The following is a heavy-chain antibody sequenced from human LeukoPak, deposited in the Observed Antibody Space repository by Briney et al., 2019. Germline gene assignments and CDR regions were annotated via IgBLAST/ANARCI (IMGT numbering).Heavy chain of an antibody. CDR2: ISGGGTST. Sequence: PGGSLRLSCAASGFTFSSYPMSWVRQAPGKGLEWVSVISGGGTSTYYADSVKGRFTISKDNSRNTLYLQMNSLRAEDTAVYYCAKTFIAVANPIDYWGQGTLVTVSS. CDR3: AKTFIAVANPIDY. V-gene: IGHV3-23*01. D-gene: IGHD6-19*01. J-gene: IGHJ4*02. CDR1: GFTFSSYP.